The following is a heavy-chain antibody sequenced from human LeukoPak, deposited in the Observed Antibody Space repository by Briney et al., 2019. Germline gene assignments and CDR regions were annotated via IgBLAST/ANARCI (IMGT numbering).Heavy chain of an antibody. V-gene: IGHV1-2*02. Sequence: ASVKVSCEASGYTFTGYYMHWVRQAPGQGLEWMGWINPNSGGTNYAQKFQGRVTMTRDTSISTAYMELSRLRSDDTAVYYCARECEGELLSFDYWGQGTLVTVSS. CDR3: ARECEGELLSFDY. J-gene: IGHJ4*02. CDR1: GYTFTGYY. CDR2: INPNSGGT. D-gene: IGHD1-26*01.